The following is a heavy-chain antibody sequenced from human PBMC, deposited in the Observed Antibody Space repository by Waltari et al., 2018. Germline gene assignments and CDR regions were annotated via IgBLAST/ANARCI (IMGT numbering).Heavy chain of an antibody. Sequence: QVQLVQSGAEVKKPGASVKVSCKASGYTVTSYDIYWVRQGTGPLVDGLGWINPNSGNTGYAQKFQGRVTSTRNTSISTAYMELSSLRSEDTAVYYCARGGDIVVVPAAMGFYYYGMDVWGQGTTVTVSS. J-gene: IGHJ6*02. CDR2: INPNSGNT. CDR3: ARGGDIVVVPAAMGFYYYGMDV. CDR1: GYTVTSYD. D-gene: IGHD2-2*01. V-gene: IGHV1-8*03.